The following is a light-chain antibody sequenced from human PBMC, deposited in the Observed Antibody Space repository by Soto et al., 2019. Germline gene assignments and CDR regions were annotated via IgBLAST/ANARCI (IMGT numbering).Light chain of an antibody. CDR2: SSN. CDR1: SGSVSTNYY. V-gene: IGLV8-61*01. J-gene: IGLJ2*01. CDR3: ALYLGSGIWG. Sequence: HTVVTQEPSFSVSPGGTVTLTCGLSSGSVSTNYYPSWYQQTPGQAPRTLMHSSNTRSSGVPDRFSGSILGNKAALTITGAQAEDEADYYCALYLGSGIWGFGGGTKLTVL.